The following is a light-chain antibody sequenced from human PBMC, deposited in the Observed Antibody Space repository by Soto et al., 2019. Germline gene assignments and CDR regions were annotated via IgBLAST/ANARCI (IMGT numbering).Light chain of an antibody. J-gene: IGKJ1*01. CDR3: QHYGDSVWT. V-gene: IGKV3-20*01. CDR2: AAS. Sequence: IVLTQSPGTLSLSPGERATLSCRASQSITSNNLDWYQQKPGQAPRLLMYAASSRATGIPDRFSGSGSGTDFALTISRLEAEDFAVYYCQHYGDSVWTFGQGTKVEIK. CDR1: QSITSNN.